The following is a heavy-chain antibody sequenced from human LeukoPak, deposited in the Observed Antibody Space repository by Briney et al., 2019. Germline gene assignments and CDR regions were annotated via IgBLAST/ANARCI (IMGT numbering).Heavy chain of an antibody. CDR3: ARGEYSSGWGDY. J-gene: IGHJ4*02. CDR1: GYIFSSYG. D-gene: IGHD6-19*01. Sequence: ASVKVSCKASGYIFSSYGISWVRQAPGQGPEWMGWISNYNGNTKFAQKVQGRVTLTTDKSTNTAYMELSSLRSEDTAVYYCARGEYSSGWGDYWGQGTLVTVSS. CDR2: ISNYNGNT. V-gene: IGHV1-18*04.